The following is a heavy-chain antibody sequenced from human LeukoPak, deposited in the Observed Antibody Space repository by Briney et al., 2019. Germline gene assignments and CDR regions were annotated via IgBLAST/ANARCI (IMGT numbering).Heavy chain of an antibody. CDR2: INSDGSST. CDR3: ARDIAAAGLNWFDP. CDR1: GFTFSSYW. V-gene: IGHV3-74*01. D-gene: IGHD6-13*01. Sequence: GGSLRHSCAASGFTFSSYWMHWVRQAPGKGLVWVARINSDGSSTSYADSVKGRFTISRDNAKNTLYLQMNSLRAEDTAVYYCARDIAAAGLNWFDPWGQGTLVTVSS. J-gene: IGHJ5*02.